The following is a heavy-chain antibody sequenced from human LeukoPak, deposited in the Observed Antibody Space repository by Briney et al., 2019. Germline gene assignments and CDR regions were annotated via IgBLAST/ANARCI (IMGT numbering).Heavy chain of an antibody. J-gene: IGHJ5*02. CDR3: ARVNRYSSGWSNDYNWFDP. CDR2: IIPIFGTA. D-gene: IGHD6-19*01. Sequence: ASVKVSCKASGGTFSSYAISWVRQAPGRGLEWMGGIIPIFGTANYAQKFQGRVTITTDESTSTAYMELSSLRSEDTAVYYCARVNRYSSGWSNDYNWFDPWGQGTLVTVSS. CDR1: GGTFSSYA. V-gene: IGHV1-69*05.